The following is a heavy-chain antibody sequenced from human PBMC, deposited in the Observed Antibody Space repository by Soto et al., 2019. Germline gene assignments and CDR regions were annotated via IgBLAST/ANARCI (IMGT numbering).Heavy chain of an antibody. CDR1: GYTFTSYG. CDR2: ISAYNGNT. CDR3: ATLRFLEWYLSEDAFDI. J-gene: IGHJ3*02. Sequence: ASVKVSCKASGYTFTSYGISWVRQAPGQGLEWMGWISAYNGNTNYAQKLQGRVTMTTDTSTSTAYMELRSLRSDDTAVYYCATLRFLEWYLSEDAFDIWGQGTKVTVS. V-gene: IGHV1-18*01. D-gene: IGHD3-3*01.